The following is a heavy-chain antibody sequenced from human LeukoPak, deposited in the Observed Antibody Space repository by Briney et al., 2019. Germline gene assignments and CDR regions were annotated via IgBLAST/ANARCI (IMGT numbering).Heavy chain of an antibody. V-gene: IGHV3-30*02. CDR2: IQHDDSEK. J-gene: IGHJ4*02. CDR3: AREGGRIEIGEFDY. Sequence: PGGSLRLSCAASGFAFTFRTSGMHSVRQAPGKGLEWVAFIQHDDSEKSYADSMKGRCTTSRDNSKKTVYLQINSLSAEDTGVYYCAREGGRIEIGEFDYWSQGTLVTVSS. CDR1: GFAFTFRTSG. D-gene: IGHD3-10*01.